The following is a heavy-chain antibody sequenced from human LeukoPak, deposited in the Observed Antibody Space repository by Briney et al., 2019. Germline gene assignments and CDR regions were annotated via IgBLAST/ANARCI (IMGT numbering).Heavy chain of an antibody. V-gene: IGHV1-2*02. Sequence: PGASVKVSCKASGYTFTDYYIHWVRQAPGQGLEWMGWINPNSGGTKYAQKFQGRVTMTRDMSTSTVYMELSSLRSEDTAVYYCARVIAVAGTLPRYFDYWGQGTLVTVSS. D-gene: IGHD6-19*01. J-gene: IGHJ4*02. CDR2: INPNSGGT. CDR3: ARVIAVAGTLPRYFDY. CDR1: GYTFTDYY.